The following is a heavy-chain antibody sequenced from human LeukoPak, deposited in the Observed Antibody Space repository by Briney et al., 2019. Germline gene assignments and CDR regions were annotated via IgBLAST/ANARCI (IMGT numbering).Heavy chain of an antibody. CDR1: GLLLYFYS. CDR3: ATVHGCWSTSSCYVANADV. J-gene: IGHJ6*03. V-gene: IGHV3-48*02. Sequence: GGSLRLFCVASGLLLYFYSMIWVREPRGKGLEWVTYISSRGTIVFYANTMKYRFSIYRENARNSVFLQMCGLRDKDTATYYCATVHGCWSTSSCYVANADVWGKGTTVSVS. D-gene: IGHD3-16*01. CDR2: ISSRGTIV.